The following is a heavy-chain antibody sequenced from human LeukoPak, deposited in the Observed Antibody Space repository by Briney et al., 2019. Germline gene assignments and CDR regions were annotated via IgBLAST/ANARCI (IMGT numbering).Heavy chain of an antibody. D-gene: IGHD6-13*01. CDR2: INHSGRT. J-gene: IGHJ5*02. V-gene: IGHV4-34*01. CDR1: GGSFSGYY. Sequence: SETLSLTCAVYGGSFSGYYWSRIRQPPGKGLEWIGEINHSGRTNYNPSIKSRVTISVETSKNQFSLNLTSVTAADTAVYYCARLYIGGYSRSTNYNWFDPWGQGTLVTVSS. CDR3: ARLYIGGYSRSTNYNWFDP.